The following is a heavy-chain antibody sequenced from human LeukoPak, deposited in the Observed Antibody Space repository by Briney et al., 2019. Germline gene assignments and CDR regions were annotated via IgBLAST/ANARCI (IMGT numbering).Heavy chain of an antibody. CDR1: GGSLNGYY. CDR2: IDHSGST. Sequence: SETLSLTCAVYGGSLNGYYWSWIRQPPGKRLEWIGEIDHSGSTQYNPSLKSRVTISLDTSKKQFSLKLTSLTAADTAFYYCARYGMAAEGIWWFDPWGQGTLVAVSS. CDR3: ARYGMAAEGIWWFDP. J-gene: IGHJ5*02. D-gene: IGHD6-13*01. V-gene: IGHV4-34*01.